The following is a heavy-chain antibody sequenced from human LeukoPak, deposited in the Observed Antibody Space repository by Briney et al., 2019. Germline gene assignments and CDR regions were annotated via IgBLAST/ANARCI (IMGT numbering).Heavy chain of an antibody. J-gene: IGHJ1*01. CDR2: ISWNSGSI. D-gene: IGHD6-6*01. Sequence: GGSLRLSCAASGFTFDDYAMHWVRQAPGKGLEWVSGISWNSGSIGYADSVKGRFTISRDNAKNSLYLQMNSLRAEDTAVYYCARDFTTSSTAYLHHWGQGTLVTVSS. CDR3: ARDFTTSSTAYLHH. CDR1: GFTFDDYA. V-gene: IGHV3-9*01.